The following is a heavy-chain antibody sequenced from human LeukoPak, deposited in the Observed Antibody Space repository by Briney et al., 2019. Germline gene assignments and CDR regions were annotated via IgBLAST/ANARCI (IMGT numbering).Heavy chain of an antibody. V-gene: IGHV4-59*12. D-gene: IGHD5-18*01. CDR2: IYYSGST. CDR3: ARDTAMAGYFDY. J-gene: IGHJ4*02. CDR1: GGSISSYY. Sequence: KTSETLSLTCTVSGGSISSYYWSWIRQPPGKGLEWIGYIYYSGSTNYNPSLKSRVTISVDKSKNQFSLKLSSVTAADTAVYYCARDTAMAGYFDYWGQGTLVTVSS.